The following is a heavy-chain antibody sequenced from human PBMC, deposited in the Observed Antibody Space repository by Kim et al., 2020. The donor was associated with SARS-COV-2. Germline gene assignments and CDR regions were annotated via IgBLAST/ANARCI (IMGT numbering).Heavy chain of an antibody. J-gene: IGHJ4*02. CDR1: GDSVSSNSAA. D-gene: IGHD7-27*01. Sequence: SQTLSLTCAISGDSVSSNSAAWNWIRQSPSRGLEWLGRTYYRSKWYNDYAVSVKSRITINPDTSKNQFSLQLNSVTPEDTAVYYCARDGGAFSTGDRYYFDYWGQGTLVTVSS. CDR2: TYYRSKWYN. CDR3: ARDGGAFSTGDRYYFDY. V-gene: IGHV6-1*01.